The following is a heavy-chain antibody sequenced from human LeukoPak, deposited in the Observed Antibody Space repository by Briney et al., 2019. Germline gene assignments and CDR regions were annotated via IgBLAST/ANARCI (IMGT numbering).Heavy chain of an antibody. Sequence: PSETLSLTCNISGGSISNYFWTWIRQPAGKGLEWIGRIYTSVTANYNPSLKSRVTMSLDTSTSQFSLKMNSVTAADTAMYFCARSSTSSLGRAYDIWGRGTMVTVSS. CDR1: GGSISNYF. CDR3: ARSSTSSLGRAYDI. J-gene: IGHJ3*02. CDR2: IYTSVTA. V-gene: IGHV4-4*07. D-gene: IGHD2/OR15-2a*01.